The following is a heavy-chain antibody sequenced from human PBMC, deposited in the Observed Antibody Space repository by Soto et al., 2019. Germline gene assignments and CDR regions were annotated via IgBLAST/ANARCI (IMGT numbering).Heavy chain of an antibody. V-gene: IGHV4-59*08. J-gene: IGHJ6*03. Sequence: QVQLQESGPGLVKPSETLSLSCNVSGGSISGHYWSWVRQTPGKGLEWIGYIYYSGSTNYNPSLKSRVNISVETSKNHFSLRLTSVTAADTAVYYCARGPYYDLIWNYYYMDVWGKGTTVTVS. CDR1: GGSISGHY. D-gene: IGHD3-16*01. CDR2: IYYSGST. CDR3: ARGPYYDLIWNYYYMDV.